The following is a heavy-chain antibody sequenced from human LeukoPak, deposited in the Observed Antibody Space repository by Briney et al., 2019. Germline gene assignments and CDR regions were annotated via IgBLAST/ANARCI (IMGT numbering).Heavy chain of an antibody. CDR3: AKDGLTDQESGEGYSGYEYFDY. J-gene: IGHJ4*02. Sequence: PGGSLRLPCAASGFTFSSYAMSWVRQAPGKGLEWVSAISGSGGSTYYADSVKGRFTISRDNSKNTLYLQMNSLRAEDTAVYYCAKDGLTDQESGEGYSGYEYFDYWGQGTPVTVSS. CDR2: ISGSGGST. CDR1: GFTFSSYA. D-gene: IGHD5-12*01. V-gene: IGHV3-23*01.